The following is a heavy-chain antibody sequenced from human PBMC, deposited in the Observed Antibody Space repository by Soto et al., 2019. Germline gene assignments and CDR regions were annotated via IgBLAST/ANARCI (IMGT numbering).Heavy chain of an antibody. CDR3: ARRQSSSWSFDY. CDR2: IYPGDSDT. J-gene: IGHJ4*02. CDR1: GYSFTTYW. Sequence: GESRKISCKGSGYSFTTYWIGWVRQMPWKGLEWMGMIYPGDSDTRYSPSFQGQVTISADKSISTAYLQWSSLKASDTAMYFCARRQSSSWSFDYWGQGTLVTVSS. D-gene: IGHD6-13*01. V-gene: IGHV5-51*01.